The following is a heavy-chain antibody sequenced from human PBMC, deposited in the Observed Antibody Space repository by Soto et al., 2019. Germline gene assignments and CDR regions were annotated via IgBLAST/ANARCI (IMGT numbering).Heavy chain of an antibody. D-gene: IGHD2-21*01. Sequence: ASVKVSCKASGYTFTSYDINWVRQATGQGHEWMGWMNPNSGNTGYAQKFQGRVTMTRNTSISTAYMELSSLRSEDTAVYYCARDDERWSDCDLGYWGQGVLVTVSS. V-gene: IGHV1-8*01. J-gene: IGHJ4*02. CDR1: GYTFTSYD. CDR2: MNPNSGNT. CDR3: ARDDERWSDCDLGY.